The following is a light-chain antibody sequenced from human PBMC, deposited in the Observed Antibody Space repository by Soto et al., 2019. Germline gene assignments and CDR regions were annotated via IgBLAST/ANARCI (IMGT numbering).Light chain of an antibody. CDR2: AAS. J-gene: IGKJ1*01. V-gene: IGKV1-8*01. Sequence: AIRMTQSPSSFSASTGDRVTITCRASQGISSYLAWYQQKPGKAPKLLIYAASTLQSGVPSRFSGSGSGTDFTLTISCLQSEDFATYYCQQYYSYSWTFGQGIKVEIK. CDR3: QQYYSYSWT. CDR1: QGISSY.